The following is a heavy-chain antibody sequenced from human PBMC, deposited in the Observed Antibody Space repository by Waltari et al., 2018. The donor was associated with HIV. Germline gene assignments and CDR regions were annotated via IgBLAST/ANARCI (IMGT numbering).Heavy chain of an antibody. CDR3: ARARWELQSLDF. CDR2: IKEDGSEK. Sequence: EVQLVESGGGLVQPGGSLRLSCGVSGLIFSRSWMSWVRQAPGKGLEWVANIKEDGSEKHYVDSVKGRFTIARDNAKNSVSLQMNSLRAEDTAVYYCARARWELQSLDFWGQGTLVTVSS. CDR1: GLIFSRSW. V-gene: IGHV3-7*01. J-gene: IGHJ4*02. D-gene: IGHD1-26*01.